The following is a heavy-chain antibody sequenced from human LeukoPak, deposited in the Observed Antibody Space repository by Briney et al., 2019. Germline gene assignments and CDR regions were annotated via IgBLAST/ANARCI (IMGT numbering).Heavy chain of an antibody. J-gene: IGHJ4*02. CDR2: INHSGST. V-gene: IGHV4-34*01. CDR1: GGSFSGYY. Sequence: SETLSLTCAVYGGSFSGYYWSWIRQPPGKGLEWIGEINHSGSTNYNPSLKSRVTISVDTSKNQFSLKLSSVTAADTAVYYCARPSHYVWGSYRYHPIDYWGQGTLVTVSS. D-gene: IGHD3-16*02. CDR3: ARPSHYVWGSYRYHPIDY.